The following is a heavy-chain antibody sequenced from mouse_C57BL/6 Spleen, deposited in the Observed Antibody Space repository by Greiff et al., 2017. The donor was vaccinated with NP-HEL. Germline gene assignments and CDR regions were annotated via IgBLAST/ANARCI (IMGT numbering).Heavy chain of an antibody. D-gene: IGHD3-2*02. V-gene: IGHV1-82*01. CDR3: APRLYYAMDY. J-gene: IGHJ4*01. CDR1: GYAFSSSW. Sequence: VQLQQSGPELVKPGASVKISCKASGYAFSSSWMNWVKQRPGKGLEWIGRIYPGDGDTNYNGKFKGKATLTADKSSSTAYMQLSSLTSEDSAVYFCAPRLYYAMDYWGQGTSVTVSS. CDR2: IYPGDGDT.